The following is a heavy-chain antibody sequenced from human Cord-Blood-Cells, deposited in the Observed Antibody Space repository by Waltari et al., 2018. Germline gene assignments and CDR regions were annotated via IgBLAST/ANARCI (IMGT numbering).Heavy chain of an antibody. J-gene: IGHJ4*02. CDR1: GYTFTSYA. D-gene: IGHD3-10*01. V-gene: IGHV1-3*01. CDR3: ARVLLWFGELYYFDY. Sequence: QVQHVQSGAEVKKPGASVKVSCKASGYTFTSYAMHWVRQAPGQRLEWMGWINAGNGNTKYSQKFQGRVTITRDTSASTAYMELSSLRSEDTAVYYCARVLLWFGELYYFDYWGQGTLVTVSS. CDR2: INAGNGNT.